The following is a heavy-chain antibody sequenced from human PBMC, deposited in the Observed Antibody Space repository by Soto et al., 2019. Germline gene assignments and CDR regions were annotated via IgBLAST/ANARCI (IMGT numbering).Heavy chain of an antibody. D-gene: IGHD3-3*01. Sequence: QLQLQESGSGLVKPSQTLSLTCAVSGVSISSDGYSWSWIRQPPGKGLEWIGFIYQRGSTYYNPSIKSRGTMSVDRSKNQFSLKLTAVTAADTAVYYCARAYYDFWTSYHYGMDVWGQGTTVTVSS. V-gene: IGHV4-30-2*01. CDR1: GVSISSDGYS. CDR3: ARAYYDFWTSYHYGMDV. J-gene: IGHJ6*02. CDR2: IYQRGST.